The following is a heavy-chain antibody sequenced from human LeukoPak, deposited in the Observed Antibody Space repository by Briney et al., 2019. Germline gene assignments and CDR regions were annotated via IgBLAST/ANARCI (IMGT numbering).Heavy chain of an antibody. D-gene: IGHD6-13*01. J-gene: IGHJ4*02. Sequence: ASVKVSCKASGYTFTGYYMHWVRRAPGQGLEWMGWINPNSGGTNYAQKFQGRVTTTRDTSISTAYMELSRLRSDDTAVYYCARASSPYSSSWYYFDYWGQGTLVTVSS. CDR1: GYTFTGYY. V-gene: IGHV1-2*02. CDR2: INPNSGGT. CDR3: ARASSPYSSSWYYFDY.